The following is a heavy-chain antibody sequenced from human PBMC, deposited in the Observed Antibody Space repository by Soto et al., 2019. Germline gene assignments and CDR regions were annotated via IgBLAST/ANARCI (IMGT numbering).Heavy chain of an antibody. CDR2: ISKSSTTI. CDR1: GFTLSTYS. Sequence: GGSLRLSCIASGFTLSTYSMTWVRQAPGKGLEWLSYISKSSTTINYADSVKGRFTISRDNAKNSVYLEMSSLRDEDSAVYYCARDPPNFYYYGVDVWGQGTTVTVSS. V-gene: IGHV3-48*02. CDR3: ARDPPNFYYYGVDV. J-gene: IGHJ6*02.